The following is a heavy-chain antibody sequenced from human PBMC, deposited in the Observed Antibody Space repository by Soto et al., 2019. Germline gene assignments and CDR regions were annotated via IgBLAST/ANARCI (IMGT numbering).Heavy chain of an antibody. Sequence: GGSLRLSCAGSGFTYRSYAMTWVRQAPGKGLEWVSTLSDSGGHTYYADSVKGRFTISRDNPKNTLYLQMNSLRAEDTAVYYCAKDSQSVSVSAARVYGMDVWGQGTTVTVS. CDR1: GFTYRSYA. J-gene: IGHJ6*02. V-gene: IGHV3-23*01. CDR3: AKDSQSVSVSAARVYGMDV. CDR2: LSDSGGHT. D-gene: IGHD2-2*01.